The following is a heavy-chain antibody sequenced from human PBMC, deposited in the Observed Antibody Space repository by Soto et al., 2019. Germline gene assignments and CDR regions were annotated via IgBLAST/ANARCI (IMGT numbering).Heavy chain of an antibody. J-gene: IGHJ4*02. V-gene: IGHV4-30-4*01. CDR3: ARARYCSSTSCRTFPYYYDSSGYYFDY. Sequence: PSETLSLTCTASGGSISSGDYYWSWIRQPPGKGLEWIGYIYYSGSTYYNPSLKSRVTISVDTSKNQFSLKLSSVTAADTAVYYCARARYCSSTSCRTFPYYYDSSGYYFDYWGQGTLVTVSS. CDR1: GGSISSGDYY. CDR2: IYYSGST. D-gene: IGHD3-22*01.